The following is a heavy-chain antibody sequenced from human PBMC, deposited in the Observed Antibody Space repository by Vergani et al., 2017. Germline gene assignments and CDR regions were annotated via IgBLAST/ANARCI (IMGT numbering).Heavy chain of an antibody. CDR3: AREDIVVVPAASHTYYYYYMDV. CDR2: ISYDGSNK. J-gene: IGHJ6*03. CDR1: GFTFSSYA. Sequence: QVQLVESGGGVVQPGRSLRLSCAASGFTFSSYAMHWVRQAPGKGLEWVAVISYDGSNKYYADSVKGRFTISRDNSKNTLYLQMNSLRGEDTAVYYCAREDIVVVPAASHTYYYYYMDVWGKGTTVTVSS. D-gene: IGHD2-2*01. V-gene: IGHV3-30-3*01.